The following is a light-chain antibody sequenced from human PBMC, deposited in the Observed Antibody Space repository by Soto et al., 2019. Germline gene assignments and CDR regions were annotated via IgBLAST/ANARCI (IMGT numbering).Light chain of an antibody. CDR1: QSLAHSDGNTY. Sequence: DVVMTQSPLSLPVTLGQPAAISCRSSQSLAHSDGNTYLSRFQQRPGQSPRRLIYKLATRDSGVPDGFSGSGSGRDFTLRISSVEAEDVGLYYCMQGTHCPLTFGGGTKVEIK. J-gene: IGKJ4*01. CDR3: MQGTHCPLT. V-gene: IGKV2-30*02. CDR2: KLA.